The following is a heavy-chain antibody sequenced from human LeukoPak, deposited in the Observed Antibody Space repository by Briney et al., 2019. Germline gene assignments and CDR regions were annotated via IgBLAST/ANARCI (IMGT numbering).Heavy chain of an antibody. V-gene: IGHV1-69*13. CDR3: ASGRAIFGVDSYYYYYYGMDV. Sequence: ASVKVSCKASGGTFSSYAISWVRQAPGQGLEWMGGIIPIFGTANYAQKFQGRVTITADESTSTAYMELSSLRSEDTAVYYCASGRAIFGVDSYYYYYYGMDVWGQGTTVTVSS. J-gene: IGHJ6*02. CDR1: GGTFSSYA. CDR2: IIPIFGTA. D-gene: IGHD3-3*01.